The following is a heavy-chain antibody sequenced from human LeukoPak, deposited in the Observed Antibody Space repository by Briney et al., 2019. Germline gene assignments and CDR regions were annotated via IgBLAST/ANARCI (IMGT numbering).Heavy chain of an antibody. CDR3: ARGSGSSSLF. CDR2: IYYSGST. J-gene: IGHJ4*02. V-gene: IGHV4-39*07. D-gene: IGHD6-13*01. Sequence: SETLSLTCTVSGGSISSSSYYWGWIRQPPGKGLEWIGSIYYSGSTYYNPSLKSRVTISVDTSKNQFSLKLSSVTAADTAVYYCARGSGSSSLFWGQGTLVTVSS. CDR1: GGSISSSSYY.